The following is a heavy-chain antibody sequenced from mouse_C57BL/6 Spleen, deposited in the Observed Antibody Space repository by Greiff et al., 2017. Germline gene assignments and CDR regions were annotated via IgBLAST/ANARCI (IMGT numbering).Heavy chain of an antibody. V-gene: IGHV1-22*01. J-gene: IGHJ1*03. CDR1: GYTFTDYY. CDR3: ARPPYYGSSYWYFDV. Sequence: VQLQQSGPELVKPGASVKMSCKASGYTFTDYYMHWVKQSPGKSLEWIGYINPNNGGTSYNQKFKGKATLTVNKSSSTAYMELRSLTSEDSAVYYCARPPYYGSSYWYFDVWGTGTTVTVSS. CDR2: INPNNGGT. D-gene: IGHD1-1*01.